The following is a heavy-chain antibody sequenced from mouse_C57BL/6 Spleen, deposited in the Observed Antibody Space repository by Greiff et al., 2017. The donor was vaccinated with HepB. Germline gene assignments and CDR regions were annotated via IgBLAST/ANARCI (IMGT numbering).Heavy chain of an antibody. V-gene: IGHV7-4*01. CDR3: VKAHSSGYYAWFAY. Sequence: EVQRVESGGGLVQPGASLRLSCAASGFTFTDYYMSWVRQPPGKAPEWLALIRNKANGSTTEYTASVKGRFTISRDNSQNILYLQMNTLRAEDSATYYCVKAHSSGYYAWFAYWGQGTLVTVSA. D-gene: IGHD3-2*02. J-gene: IGHJ3*01. CDR2: IRNKANGSTT. CDR1: GFTFTDYY.